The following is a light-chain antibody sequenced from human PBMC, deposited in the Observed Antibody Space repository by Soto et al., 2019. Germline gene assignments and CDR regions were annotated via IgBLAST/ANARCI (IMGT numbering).Light chain of an antibody. CDR2: AAS. CDR1: HGIRND. Sequence: AIQMTQSPSSLSASVGDRVPITCRASHGIRNDLGWYQQKPGKAPKLMIYAASSLQSGVPSRFSGSGSGTDFTLTISSLQPEDFATYYCLQDYNYPRTFGQGTKVDIK. V-gene: IGKV1-6*01. CDR3: LQDYNYPRT. J-gene: IGKJ2*02.